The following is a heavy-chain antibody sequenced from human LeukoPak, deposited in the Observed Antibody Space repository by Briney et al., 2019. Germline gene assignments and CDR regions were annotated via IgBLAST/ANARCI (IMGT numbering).Heavy chain of an antibody. D-gene: IGHD3-10*01. CDR1: GYSFTSYW. Sequence: GESLQISCKGSGYSFTSYWIGWVRPMPGKGLEWMGIIYPGDSDTRYSPSFQGQVTISADKSISTAYLQWSSLKASDTAMYYCARLPSMVRGVIGFDYWGQGTLVTVSS. J-gene: IGHJ4*02. CDR2: IYPGDSDT. CDR3: ARLPSMVRGVIGFDY. V-gene: IGHV5-51*01.